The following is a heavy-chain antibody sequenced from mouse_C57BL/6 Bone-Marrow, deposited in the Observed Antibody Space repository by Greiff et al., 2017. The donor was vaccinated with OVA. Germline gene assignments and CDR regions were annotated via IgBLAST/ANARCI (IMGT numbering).Heavy chain of an antibody. J-gene: IGHJ2*01. D-gene: IGHD1-1*01. CDR3: ARHTPITYFDD. CDR2: IYPGGGYT. CDR1: GYTFTNYW. V-gene: IGHV1-63*01. Sequence: QVQLQQSGAELVRPGTSVKMSCKASGYTFTNYWIGWAKQRPGHGLEWIGDIYPGGGYTNYNEKFKGKATLTADKSSSTAYMQFSSLTSEDSAIYYCARHTPITYFDDWGQGTTLTVSS.